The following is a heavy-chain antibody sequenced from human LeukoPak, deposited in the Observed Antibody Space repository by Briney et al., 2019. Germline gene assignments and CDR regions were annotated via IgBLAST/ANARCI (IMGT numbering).Heavy chain of an antibody. CDR2: IYYSGST. CDR3: ARLLRYFDWPMAAFDI. Sequence: SEILSLTCTVSGGSISSYYWSWIRQPPGKGLEWIGYIYYSGSTNYNPSLKSRVTISVDTSKNQFSLKLSSVTAADTAVYYCARLLRYFDWPMAAFDIWGQGTMVTVSS. CDR1: GGSISSYY. J-gene: IGHJ3*02. V-gene: IGHV4-59*01. D-gene: IGHD3-9*01.